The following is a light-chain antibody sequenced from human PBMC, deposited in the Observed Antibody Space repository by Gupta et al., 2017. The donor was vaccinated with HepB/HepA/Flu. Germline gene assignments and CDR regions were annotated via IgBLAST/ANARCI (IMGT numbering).Light chain of an antibody. CDR3: QQYNNWPRT. J-gene: IGKJ1*01. CDR1: QDVKRN. CDR2: ATS. V-gene: IGKV3-15*01. Sequence: EIVMTQSPGTLSVSPGERVTLSCRASQDVKRNLAWYQQKAGQAPRLLLFATSARVTGLPARFSGRGSEKEFPPPIHRPQVEEGAVYFCQQYNNWPRTFGQGTKVEIK.